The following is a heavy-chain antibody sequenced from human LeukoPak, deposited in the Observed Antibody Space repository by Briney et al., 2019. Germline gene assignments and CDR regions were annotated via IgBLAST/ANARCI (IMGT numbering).Heavy chain of an antibody. D-gene: IGHD3-3*01. Sequence: ASVKVSCKASGYAFTGYYMHCVRQAPGQGLEWIGWISAYNGNTNYAQKLQSRVTMTTDTSTSTAYMELRSLRSDDTAVYYCARDLASLGVVQIHYYYDYGMDVWGQGTTVTASS. CDR1: GYAFTGYY. CDR2: ISAYNGNT. CDR3: ARDLASLGVVQIHYYYDYGMDV. J-gene: IGHJ6*02. V-gene: IGHV1-18*04.